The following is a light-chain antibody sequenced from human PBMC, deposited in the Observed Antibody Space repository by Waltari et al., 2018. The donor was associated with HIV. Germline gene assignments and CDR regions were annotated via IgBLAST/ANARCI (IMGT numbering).Light chain of an antibody. Sequence: QSALTQPPSASGSLGQSVTIPCTGSSSDVGRYDYVSWYQQHPGKAPKLPIFEVNTRPSGVPDRFSGSKSGNTASLTVSGLQAEDEAEYSCSSYAGINPVIFGGGTTLTVL. V-gene: IGLV2-8*01. J-gene: IGLJ2*01. CDR1: SSDVGRYDY. CDR2: EVN. CDR3: SSYAGINPVI.